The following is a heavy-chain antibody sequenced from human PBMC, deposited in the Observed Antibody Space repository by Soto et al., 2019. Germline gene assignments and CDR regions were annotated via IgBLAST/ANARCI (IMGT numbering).Heavy chain of an antibody. CDR3: ARVGYNYFDY. J-gene: IGHJ4*02. CDR2: MNPNSGNT. CDR1: GYTFTSYD. V-gene: IGHV1-8*01. Sequence: QVQRVQSGAEVKKPGASVKVSCKSSGYTFTSYDINWVRQAPGQGLEWMGWMNPNSGNTGYVQKFQGRVTMTRSSSISTAYMELSGLRSEDTAVYYCARVGYNYFDYWGQGTLVTVSS. D-gene: IGHD1-1*01.